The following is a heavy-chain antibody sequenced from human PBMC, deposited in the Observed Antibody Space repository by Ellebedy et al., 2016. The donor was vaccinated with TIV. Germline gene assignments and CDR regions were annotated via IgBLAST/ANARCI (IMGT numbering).Heavy chain of an antibody. CDR3: SRHTDYALDY. CDR2: IKQDGSEK. J-gene: IGHJ4*02. D-gene: IGHD4-17*01. Sequence: GESLKISCAASGFTFSIYWMSWVRQAPGKGLECVANIKQDGSEKSYVDSVKGRFTISRDNAKNSLYLQMNSLRAEDTAVYYCSRHTDYALDYWGQGTRVSVSS. CDR1: GFTFSIYW. V-gene: IGHV3-7*01.